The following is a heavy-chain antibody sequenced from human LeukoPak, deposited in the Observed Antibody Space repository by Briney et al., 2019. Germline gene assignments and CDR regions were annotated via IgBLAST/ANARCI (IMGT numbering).Heavy chain of an antibody. CDR1: GFTVSSNY. J-gene: IGHJ4*02. CDR2: IYSGGST. D-gene: IGHD2-15*01. Sequence: GGSLRLSCAASGFTVSSNYMSWVRQAPGKGLEWVSVIYSGGSTYYADSVKGRFTISRDNSKNTLYLQMNSLRAEDTAVYYCARGRRNCSGGSCYSPLNYWGQGTLVTVSS. V-gene: IGHV3-53*01. CDR3: ARGRRNCSGGSCYSPLNY.